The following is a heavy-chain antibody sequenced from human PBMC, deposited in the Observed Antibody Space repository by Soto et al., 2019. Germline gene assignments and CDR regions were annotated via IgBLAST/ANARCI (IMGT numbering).Heavy chain of an antibody. V-gene: IGHV4-34*01. CDR3: ARGHIAAAGTSNWFDP. CDR1: GGSFSGYY. CDR2: INHSGST. J-gene: IGHJ5*02. Sequence: PSETLSLTCAVYGGSFSGYYCSWTRQPPWKGLEWIGEINHSGSTNYNPSLKSRVTISVDTSKNQFSLKLSSVTAADTAVYYCARGHIAAAGTSNWFDPWGQGTLVTVSS. D-gene: IGHD6-13*01.